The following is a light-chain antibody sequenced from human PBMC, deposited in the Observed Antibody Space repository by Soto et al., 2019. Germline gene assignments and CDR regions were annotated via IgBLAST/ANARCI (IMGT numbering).Light chain of an antibody. CDR2: LNSDGSH. CDR1: SGHSNYA. Sequence: QLVLPQSPSASASLGASVKLTCTLSSGHSNYAIAWHPQRPEKGPRYLMKLNSDGSHSKGDGIPDRFSGSISGAERYLTISSLQSEDEADYYCQTWGTGIQVFGGGTKLTVL. CDR3: QTWGTGIQV. V-gene: IGLV4-69*01. J-gene: IGLJ2*01.